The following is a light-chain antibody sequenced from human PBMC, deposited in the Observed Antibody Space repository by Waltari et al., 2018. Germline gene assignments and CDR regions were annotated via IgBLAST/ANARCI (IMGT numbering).Light chain of an antibody. CDR1: QNLGRY. V-gene: IGKV1-39*01. Sequence: DIQMTQSPSSLSASVGDRVTITCRSSQNLGRYLNWYQHKPGQAPKLLIYLTSKLQSGVPSRFSGGGSGTEFTLTISSLQPEDFATYSCQQTSNDPFTFGPGTGVHSK. J-gene: IGKJ3*01. CDR3: QQTSNDPFT. CDR2: LTS.